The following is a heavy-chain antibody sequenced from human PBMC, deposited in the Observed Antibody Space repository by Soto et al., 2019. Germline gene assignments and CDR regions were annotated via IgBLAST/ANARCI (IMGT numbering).Heavy chain of an antibody. CDR1: GYTFTSYY. CDR2: INPSGGRT. V-gene: IGHV1-46*01. J-gene: IGHJ4*02. CDR3: ARDILNYYDSSGYFDY. Sequence: ASVKVSCKASGYTFTSYYMHWVRRAPGQGLEWMGIINPSGGRTSYAQKFQGRVTMTRDTSTSTVYMELSSLRSEDTAVYYCARDILNYYDSSGYFDYWGQGTLVTVSS. D-gene: IGHD3-22*01.